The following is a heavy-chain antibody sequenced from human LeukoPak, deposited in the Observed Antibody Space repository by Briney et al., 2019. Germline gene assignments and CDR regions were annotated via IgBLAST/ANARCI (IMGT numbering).Heavy chain of an antibody. D-gene: IGHD1-1*01. CDR3: ARASGTGTTYVWFDP. J-gene: IGHJ5*02. CDR2: INSDGSST. CDR1: GFTFSSYW. Sequence: GGSLRLSCAASGFTFSSYWMHWVRQAPGKGLVWVSRINSDGSSTSYADSVKGRFTISRDNAKNTLYLQMNSLRAEDTAVYYYARASGTGTTYVWFDPWGQGTLVTVSS. V-gene: IGHV3-74*01.